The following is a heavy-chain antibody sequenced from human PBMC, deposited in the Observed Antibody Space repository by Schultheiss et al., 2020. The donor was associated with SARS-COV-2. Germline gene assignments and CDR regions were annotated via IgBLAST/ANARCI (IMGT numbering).Heavy chain of an antibody. J-gene: IGHJ4*02. CDR1: GFTFSSYG. CDR2: INWNGGST. Sequence: GESLKISCAASGFTFSSYGMHWVRQAPGKGLEWVSGINWNGGSTGYADSVKGRFTISRDNAKNSLYLQMNSLRAEDTALYHCARDLAGDNYFDYWGQGTLVTVSS. V-gene: IGHV3-20*01. CDR3: ARDLAGDNYFDY. D-gene: IGHD3-10*01.